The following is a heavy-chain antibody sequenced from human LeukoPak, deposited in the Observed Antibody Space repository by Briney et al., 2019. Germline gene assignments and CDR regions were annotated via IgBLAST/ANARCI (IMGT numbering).Heavy chain of an antibody. V-gene: IGHV4-4*07. J-gene: IGHJ6*03. CDR2: IYTSGST. Sequence: SETLSLTCTVSGGSISSYYWSWIRQPAGKGLEWIGRIYTSGSTNYNPSLKSRVTMSVDTSKNQFSLKLSSVTAADTAVYYRARDQGSSIVVVPAEVYYYYYYMDVWGKGTTVTASS. CDR3: ARDQGSSIVVVPAEVYYYYYYMDV. CDR1: GGSISSYY. D-gene: IGHD2-2*01.